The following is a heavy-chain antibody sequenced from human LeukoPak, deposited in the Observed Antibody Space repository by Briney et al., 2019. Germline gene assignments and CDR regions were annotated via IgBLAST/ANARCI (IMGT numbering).Heavy chain of an antibody. CDR2: ISGDGGST. D-gene: IGHD3-9*01. CDR3: AKDPSFDWLLSNWFDP. CDR1: GFTFDDYA. Sequence: GGSLRLSCAASGFTFDDYAMHWVRQAPGKGLEWVSLISGDGGSTYYADPVKGRFTISRDNSKNSLYLQMNSLRTEDTALYYCAKDPSFDWLLSNWFDPWGQGTLVTVSS. V-gene: IGHV3-43*02. J-gene: IGHJ5*02.